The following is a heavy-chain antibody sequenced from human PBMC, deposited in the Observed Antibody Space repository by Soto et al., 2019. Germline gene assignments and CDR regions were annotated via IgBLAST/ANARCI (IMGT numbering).Heavy chain of an antibody. CDR3: ARRRPRNLWLPRSGYFDY. CDR2: IYYSGST. D-gene: IGHD5-18*01. CDR1: GGSISSGVYY. V-gene: IGHV4-31*03. Sequence: PSETLSLTCTVSGGSISSGVYYWSWIRQHPGEGLEWIGYIYYSGSTYYNPSLKSRVTISVDTSKNQFSLKLSSVTAADTAVYYCARRRPRNLWLPRSGYFDYWGQGTLVTVSS. J-gene: IGHJ4*02.